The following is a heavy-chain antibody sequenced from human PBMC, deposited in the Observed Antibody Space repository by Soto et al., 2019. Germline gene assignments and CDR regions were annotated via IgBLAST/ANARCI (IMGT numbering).Heavy chain of an antibody. V-gene: IGHV3-33*01. CDR1: GFTFSSYG. J-gene: IGHJ4*02. D-gene: IGHD4-4*01. CDR3: ASENSHYNFEY. Sequence: QVQLVESGGGVVQPGRSLRLSCAASGFTFSSYGMHLVRQAPGTGLEWVAVIWYDGSKQYYADYVRGRFTISRDNSKKTLYLQMNSLRGEDTAVYSCASENSHYNFEYWGQGTLVTVSS. CDR2: IWYDGSKQ.